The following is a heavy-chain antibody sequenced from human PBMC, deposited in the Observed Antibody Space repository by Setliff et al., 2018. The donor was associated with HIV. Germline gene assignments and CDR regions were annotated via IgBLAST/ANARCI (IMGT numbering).Heavy chain of an antibody. V-gene: IGHV4-39*07. Sequence: LSLTCTVSGGSIRTGAYYWGWIRQPPGKGLEWIGSIYYDGRTFYKPSLKSRLTISVDTSKNQFSLNLRSVTAADTAVYYWARDPPGYGDSKDYWGQGKLVTVSS. J-gene: IGHJ4*02. D-gene: IGHD4-17*01. CDR1: GGSIRTGAYY. CDR2: IYYDGRT. CDR3: ARDPPGYGDSKDY.